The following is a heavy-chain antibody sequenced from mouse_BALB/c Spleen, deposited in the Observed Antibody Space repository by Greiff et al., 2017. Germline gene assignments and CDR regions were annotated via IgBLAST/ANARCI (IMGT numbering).Heavy chain of an antibody. J-gene: IGHJ1*01. D-gene: IGHD1-1*01. CDR2: IDPETGGT. CDR1: GYTFTDYE. V-gene: IGHV1-15*01. Sequence: QVQLQQSGAELVRPGASVTLSCKASGYTFTDYEMHWVKQTPVHGLEWIGAIDPETGGTAYNQKFKGKATLTADKSSSTAYMELRSLTSEDSAVYYCTRKGLLPRYFDVWGAGTTVTVSS. CDR3: TRKGLLPRYFDV.